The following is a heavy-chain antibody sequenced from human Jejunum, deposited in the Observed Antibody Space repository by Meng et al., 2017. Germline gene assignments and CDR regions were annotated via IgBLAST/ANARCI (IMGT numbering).Heavy chain of an antibody. J-gene: IGHJ1*01. Sequence: EVQLVESGRVLVQPGGALTLSSSASGFNLSEHYMDWARQAPGKGLEWVGRSKNKDSGYITEYAASVKGRFTISRDDSKSSLDLQMYSLKPEDTAVYYCAVWISGRGHWGQGTLVTVSS. D-gene: IGHD5-12*01. CDR2: SKNKDSGYIT. CDR3: AVWISGRGH. V-gene: IGHV3-72*01. CDR1: GFNLSEHY.